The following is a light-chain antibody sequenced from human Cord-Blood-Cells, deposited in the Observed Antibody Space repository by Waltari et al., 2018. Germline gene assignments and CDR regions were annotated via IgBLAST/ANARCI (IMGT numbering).Light chain of an antibody. V-gene: IGLV2-14*03. J-gene: IGLJ3*02. Sequence: QSALTQPASVSGSPGQSITISCTGTSSDVGGYNYVSWYQQHPGKAPKLMIYDVSNRPSGVAHRFSRAKYGNTASLTNSGLQAEEVADYYGGSHTSSSTRGVFGGGTKLTVL. CDR3: GSHTSSSTRGV. CDR2: DVS. CDR1: SSDVGGYNY.